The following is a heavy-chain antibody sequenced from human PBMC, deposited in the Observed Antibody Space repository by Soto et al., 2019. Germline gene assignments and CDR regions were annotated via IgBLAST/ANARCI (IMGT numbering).Heavy chain of an antibody. J-gene: IGHJ4*02. V-gene: IGHV3-30*18. CDR1: GFTFSDYA. D-gene: IGHD6-19*01. Sequence: QLVESGGGVLQPGRSLRLSCAASGFTFSDYAMHWVRQAPGKGLEWVAVVSHDGRNTHYADSVKGRFTISRDSSKYTVSLEMTSLRAEDTAGYYCAKGGRQWLVTADFNYWGQGARVTVSS. CDR3: AKGGRQWLVTADFNY. CDR2: VSHDGRNT.